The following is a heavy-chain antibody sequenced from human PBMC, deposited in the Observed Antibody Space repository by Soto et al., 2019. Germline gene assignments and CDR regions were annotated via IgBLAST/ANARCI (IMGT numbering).Heavy chain of an antibody. CDR1: GFTFSSYA. V-gene: IGHV3-30-3*01. CDR2: ISYDGSNK. Sequence: QVQLVESGGGVVQPGRSLRLSCAASGFTFSSYAMHWVRQAPGKGLEWVAVISYDGSNKYYADSVKGRFTISRDNSKNTLYLQMNSLRVEDTAVYYCARVAYGGYVIHYYYGMDVWGQGTTVTVSS. CDR3: ARVAYGGYVIHYYYGMDV. D-gene: IGHD5-12*01. J-gene: IGHJ6*02.